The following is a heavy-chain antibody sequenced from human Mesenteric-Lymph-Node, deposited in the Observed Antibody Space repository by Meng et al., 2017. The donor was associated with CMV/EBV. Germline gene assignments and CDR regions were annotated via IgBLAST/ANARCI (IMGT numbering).Heavy chain of an antibody. J-gene: IGHJ6*02. V-gene: IGHV3-48*04. CDR3: ARLPSGGMDV. Sequence: GGSLRLSCAASGFTFSYYSMNWVRQAPGKGLEWVSYISSGSSTIYYADSVKGRFTISRDNAKNSLYLQMNSLRAEDTAVYYCARLPSGGMDVWGQGTTVTVSS. CDR1: GFTFSYYS. CDR2: ISSGSSTI.